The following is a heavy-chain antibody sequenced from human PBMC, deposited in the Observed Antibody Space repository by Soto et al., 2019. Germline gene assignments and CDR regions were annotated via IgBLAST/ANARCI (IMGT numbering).Heavy chain of an antibody. J-gene: IGHJ4*02. D-gene: IGHD3-10*01. CDR2: ISGSGDST. Sequence: GGSLRLSCAASGFTFSTYAMNWVRQAPGKGLEWVSGISGSGDSTYYADSVKGRFTISRDNSKNTLYLQMNTLRAEDTAVYYCGRLFDSGHGPFDYWGQGTLVTVSS. CDR3: GRLFDSGHGPFDY. CDR1: GFTFSTYA. V-gene: IGHV3-23*01.